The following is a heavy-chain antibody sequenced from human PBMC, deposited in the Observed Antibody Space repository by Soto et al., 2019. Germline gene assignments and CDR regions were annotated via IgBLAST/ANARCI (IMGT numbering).Heavy chain of an antibody. CDR3: AKPRAGSGQYFDY. V-gene: IGHV3-23*01. CDR2: LSGSGDST. CDR1: GFTFSRCA. J-gene: IGHJ4*02. D-gene: IGHD6-19*01. Sequence: GGSLRLSCAASGFTFSRCAMSWVRQAPGKGLEWVSTLSGSGDSTNYADSVKGRFTISRDNSKNTLYLQMNSLRAEDTAVYYCAKPRAGSGQYFDYWGQGTLVTVSS.